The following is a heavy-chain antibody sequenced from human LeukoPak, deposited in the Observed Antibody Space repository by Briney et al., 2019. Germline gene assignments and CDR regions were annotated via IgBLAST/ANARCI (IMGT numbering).Heavy chain of an antibody. Sequence: SETLSLTCSVSGVSISSRSSYWGWIRQTPGKGLEWIGTIYFNANTYYNTSLKRRVTMSVDTSKNQFSLKLSSVTAADTAVYYCARANYYDSPGDYWGQGTLVTVSS. V-gene: IGHV4-39*01. CDR2: IYFNANT. CDR3: ARANYYDSPGDY. CDR1: GVSISSRSSY. D-gene: IGHD3-22*01. J-gene: IGHJ4*02.